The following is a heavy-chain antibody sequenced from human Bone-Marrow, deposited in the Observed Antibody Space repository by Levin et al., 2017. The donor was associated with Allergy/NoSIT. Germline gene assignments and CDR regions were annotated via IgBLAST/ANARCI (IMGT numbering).Heavy chain of an antibody. J-gene: IGHJ5*02. Sequence: GESLKISCEASGFTFSDYAVHWVRQAPGKGLEWVSGIGGSGYSTDYADSVKGRFTISRDNSQNTVYLQMNSLRAEAAAVYYCAREGVRLRFLDNMDWFDPWGQGTLVTVSS. D-gene: IGHD3-3*01. CDR1: GFTFSDYA. V-gene: IGHV3-23*01. CDR2: IGGSGYST. CDR3: AREGVRLRFLDNMDWFDP.